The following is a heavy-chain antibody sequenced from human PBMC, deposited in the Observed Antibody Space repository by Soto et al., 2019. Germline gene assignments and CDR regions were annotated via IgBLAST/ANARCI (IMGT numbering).Heavy chain of an antibody. CDR1: GFTFSSYA. CDR3: AKGWVSIAVGGGPFNSGYFQH. Sequence: EVQLLESGGGLVQPGGSLRLSCAASGFTFSSYAMSWVRQAPGKGLEWVSAISGSGGSTYYADSVKGRFTISRDNSKNPVELEMKRLGGEDTAVFYCAKGWVSIAVGGGPFNSGYFQHWGQGTLVTVSS. J-gene: IGHJ1*01. CDR2: ISGSGGST. V-gene: IGHV3-23*01. D-gene: IGHD6-19*01.